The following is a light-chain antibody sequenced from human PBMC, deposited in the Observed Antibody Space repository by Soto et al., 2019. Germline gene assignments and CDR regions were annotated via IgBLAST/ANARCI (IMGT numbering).Light chain of an antibody. Sequence: DIQMTQSPSSLSASVGDRVTITCRASQGISTDLAWYQQKPGKVPYLLIYGASTLQSGVPSRFSGSGSGTDFSLTISSLQPEDVATYYCQKYNSAPWTFGQGTKVEIK. CDR2: GAS. J-gene: IGKJ1*01. V-gene: IGKV1-27*01. CDR3: QKYNSAPWT. CDR1: QGISTD.